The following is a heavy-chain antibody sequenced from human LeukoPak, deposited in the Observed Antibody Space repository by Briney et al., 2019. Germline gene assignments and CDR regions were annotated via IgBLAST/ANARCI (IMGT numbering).Heavy chain of an antibody. Sequence: GGSLRLSCAASGFTVSSNYMSWVRQAPGKGLEWVSYISSSGSNIYYADSVKGRFTISRDNAKNSLYLQMNSLRTDDTAMYYCARNGRVRRVVKDLFEYWGQGTLVAVSS. V-gene: IGHV3-11*01. CDR1: GFTVSSNY. J-gene: IGHJ4*02. CDR2: ISSSGSNI. D-gene: IGHD3-10*01. CDR3: ARNGRVRRVVKDLFEY.